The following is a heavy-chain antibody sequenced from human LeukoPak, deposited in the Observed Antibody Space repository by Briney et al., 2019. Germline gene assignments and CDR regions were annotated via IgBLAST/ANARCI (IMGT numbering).Heavy chain of an antibody. CDR3: ARGPSGPPFA. Sequence: ASVKVSCKASGYTFTSYYMHWVRQAPGQGLEWMGWISAYNGNTNYAQKLQGRVTMTTDTSTSTAYMELRSLRSGDTAVYYCARGPSGPPFAWGQGTLVTVSS. D-gene: IGHD3-3*02. CDR1: GYTFTSYY. CDR2: ISAYNGNT. J-gene: IGHJ5*02. V-gene: IGHV1-18*04.